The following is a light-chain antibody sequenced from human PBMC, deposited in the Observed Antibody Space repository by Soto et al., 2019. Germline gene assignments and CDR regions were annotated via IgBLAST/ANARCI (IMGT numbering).Light chain of an antibody. Sequence: ELVMTQSPATLSVSPGERATLSGRASQSVRGNLAWYQQKPGQSPRLLIYGASTRATGIPDRFSGDGSVTHFTLTISRLEAEEFVMYYCQQYGSSPITVGQGTRLEIK. J-gene: IGKJ5*01. CDR2: GAS. CDR1: QSVRGN. CDR3: QQYGSSPIT. V-gene: IGKV3-20*01.